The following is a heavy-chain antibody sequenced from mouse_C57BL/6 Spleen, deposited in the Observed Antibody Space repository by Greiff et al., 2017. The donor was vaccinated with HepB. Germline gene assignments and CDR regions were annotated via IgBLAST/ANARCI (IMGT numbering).Heavy chain of an antibody. D-gene: IGHD2-5*01. CDR1: GFTFSSYA. CDR3: ATAYYSNQYYFDY. J-gene: IGHJ2*01. CDR2: ISDGGSYT. Sequence: EVKLMESGGGLVKPGGSLKLSCAASGFTFSSYAMSWVRQTPEKRLEWVATISDGGSYTYYPDNVKGRFTISRDNAKNNLYLQMSHLKSEDTAMYYCATAYYSNQYYFDYWGQGTTLTVSS. V-gene: IGHV5-4*03.